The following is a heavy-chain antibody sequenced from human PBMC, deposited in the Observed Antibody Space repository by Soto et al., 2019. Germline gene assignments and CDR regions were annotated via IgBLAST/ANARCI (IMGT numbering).Heavy chain of an antibody. J-gene: IGHJ2*01. Sequence: EVQLLESGGGLVQPGGSLRLSCAASGFTFRNYAMSWVRQAPGMGLEWVSSISASSQTTTYADSVKGRFTISRDTSKNTLFLHMSSLRADDTALYFCARSILSTYGDRYLDVWGRGNLVTVSS. CDR2: ISASSQTT. D-gene: IGHD4-17*01. CDR1: GFTFRNYA. CDR3: ARSILSTYGDRYLDV. V-gene: IGHV3-23*01.